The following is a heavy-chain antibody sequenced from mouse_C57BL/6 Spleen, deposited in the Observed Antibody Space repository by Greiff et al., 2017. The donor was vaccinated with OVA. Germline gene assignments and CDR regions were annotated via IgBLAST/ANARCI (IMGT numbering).Heavy chain of an antibody. J-gene: IGHJ4*01. V-gene: IGHV5-4*03. CDR3: ARVRSIYYDYKYVMDY. CDR1: GFTFSSYA. Sequence: DVKLVESGGGLVKPGGSLKLSCAASGFTFSSYAMSWVRQTPAKRLDWVATISDGGSYTYYPDNVKGRFTISRDNAKNNLYLQMSHLKSEDTAMYYCARVRSIYYDYKYVMDYWGQGTSVTVSS. CDR2: ISDGGSYT. D-gene: IGHD2-4*01.